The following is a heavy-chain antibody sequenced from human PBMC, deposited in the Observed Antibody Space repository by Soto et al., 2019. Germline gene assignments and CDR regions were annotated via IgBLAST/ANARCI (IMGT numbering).Heavy chain of an antibody. CDR3: ARGRYSSSSNAFDI. CDR2: INAGNGNT. CDR1: GYTFTSYA. D-gene: IGHD6-6*01. V-gene: IGHV1-3*01. J-gene: IGHJ3*02. Sequence: QVQLVQSGAEVKKPGASVKVSCKASGYTFTSYAMHWVRQSHGQRLEWMGWINAGNGNTKYSQKFQGRVTITRDTSASTAYMELSSLRSEDTAVYYCARGRYSSSSNAFDIWGQGTMVSVSS.